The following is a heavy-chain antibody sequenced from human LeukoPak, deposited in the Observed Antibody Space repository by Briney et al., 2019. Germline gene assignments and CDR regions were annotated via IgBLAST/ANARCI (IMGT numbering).Heavy chain of an antibody. D-gene: IGHD3-22*01. CDR1: GGSISSSSYY. V-gene: IGHV4-39*07. CDR2: IYYSGST. Sequence: SETLSLTCTVSGGSISSSSYYWGWIRQPPGKGLEWIGSIYYSGSTYYNPSLKSRVTISVDTSKNQFSLKLSSVTAADTAVYYCATYYYYDSSGQIWGQGTLVTVSS. CDR3: ATYYYYDSSGQI. J-gene: IGHJ4*02.